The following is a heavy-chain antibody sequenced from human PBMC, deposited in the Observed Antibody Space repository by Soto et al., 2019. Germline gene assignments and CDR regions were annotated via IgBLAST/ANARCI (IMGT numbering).Heavy chain of an antibody. V-gene: IGHV4-4*02. CDR3: ARRYSSSWYYFDY. Sequence: SETLSLTCAVSGDSFSSSNWWSWVRQPPGKGLQWIGEIYHSGSTNYDPSLKSRVSISVDKSKNQFSLKLSSVTAADTAVYYCARRYSSSWYYFDYWGQGTLVTSPQ. CDR2: IYHSGST. J-gene: IGHJ4*02. D-gene: IGHD6-13*01. CDR1: GDSFSSSNW.